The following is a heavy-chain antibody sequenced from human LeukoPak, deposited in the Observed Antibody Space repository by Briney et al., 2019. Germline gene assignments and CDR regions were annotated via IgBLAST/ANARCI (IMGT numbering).Heavy chain of an antibody. CDR1: GYTFTSYD. V-gene: IGHV1-8*01. J-gene: IGHJ4*02. Sequence: GASVKVSCKASGYTFTSYDINWVRQATGQGLEWMGWMNPNSGNTGYAQKFQGRVTMTRNTSISTAYMELSSLRSEDTAVYYCARTQGYCTNGVCSYYSDYWGQGTLVTVSS. CDR2: MNPNSGNT. CDR3: ARTQGYCTNGVCSYYSDY. D-gene: IGHD2-8*01.